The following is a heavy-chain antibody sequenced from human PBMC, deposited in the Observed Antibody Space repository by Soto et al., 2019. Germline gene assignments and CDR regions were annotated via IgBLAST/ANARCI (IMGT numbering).Heavy chain of an antibody. V-gene: IGHV1-2*04. J-gene: IGHJ6*03. D-gene: IGHD2-2*01. CDR1: GYTFTGYY. CDR3: ARGIEDIVVVPAPTSPISGSGSYYYRDV. Sequence: ASVKVSCKASGYTFTGYYMHWVRQAPGQGLEWMGWINPNSGGTNYAQKFQGWVTMTRDTSISTAYMELSRLRSDDTAVYYCARGIEDIVVVPAPTSPISGSGSYYYRDVWDKGTRATVSS. CDR2: INPNSGGT.